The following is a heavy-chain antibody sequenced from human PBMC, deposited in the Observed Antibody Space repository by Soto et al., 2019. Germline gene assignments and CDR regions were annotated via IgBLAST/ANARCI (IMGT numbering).Heavy chain of an antibody. Sequence: GSLRLSCAASGFTFSSYAMSWVRQAPGKGLEWVSAISGSGGSTYYADSVKGRFTISRDNSKNTLYLQMNSLRAEDTAVYYCAKDVYIVLMVYAFDYWGQGILVTVSS. J-gene: IGHJ4*02. CDR2: ISGSGGST. CDR1: GFTFSSYA. D-gene: IGHD2-8*01. V-gene: IGHV3-23*01. CDR3: AKDVYIVLMVYAFDY.